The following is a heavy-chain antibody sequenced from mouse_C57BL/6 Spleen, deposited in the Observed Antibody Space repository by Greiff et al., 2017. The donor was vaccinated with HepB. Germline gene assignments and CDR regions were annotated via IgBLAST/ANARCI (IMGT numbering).Heavy chain of an antibody. Sequence: VQLQQPGAELVRPGSSVKLSCKASGYTFTSYWMHWVKQRPIQGLEWIGNIDPSDSETHYNQKFKDKATLTVDKSSSTAYMQLSSLTSEDSAVYYCARHYYGSWYFDVWGTGTTVTVSS. CDR3: ARHYYGSWYFDV. D-gene: IGHD1-1*01. CDR1: GYTFTSYW. V-gene: IGHV1-52*01. CDR2: IDPSDSET. J-gene: IGHJ1*03.